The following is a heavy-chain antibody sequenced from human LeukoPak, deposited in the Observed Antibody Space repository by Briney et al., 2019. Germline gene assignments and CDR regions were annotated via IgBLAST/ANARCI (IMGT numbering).Heavy chain of an antibody. CDR1: GYTFTSYG. CDR2: ISAYNGNT. J-gene: IGHJ4*02. CDR3: ARAWDDFWSGCYTGFDY. Sequence: ASVKVSCKASGYTFTSYGISWVRQAPGQGLECMGWISAYNGNTNYAQKLQGRVTMTTDTSTSTAYMELRSLRSDDTAVYYCARAWDDFWSGCYTGFDYWGQGTLVTVSS. V-gene: IGHV1-18*01. D-gene: IGHD3-3*01.